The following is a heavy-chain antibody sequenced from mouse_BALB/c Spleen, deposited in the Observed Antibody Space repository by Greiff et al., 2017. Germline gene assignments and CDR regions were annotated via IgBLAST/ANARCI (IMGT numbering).Heavy chain of an antibody. CDR2: ISSGGSYT. V-gene: IGHV5-6-4*01. Sequence: EVQRVESGGGLVKPGGSLKLSCAASGFTFSSYTMSWVRQTPEKRLEWVATISSGGSYTYYPDSVKGRFTISRDNAKNTLYLQMSSLKSEDTAMYYCTRDMITTGVDYWGQGTTLTVSS. D-gene: IGHD2-4*01. J-gene: IGHJ2*01. CDR1: GFTFSSYT. CDR3: TRDMITTGVDY.